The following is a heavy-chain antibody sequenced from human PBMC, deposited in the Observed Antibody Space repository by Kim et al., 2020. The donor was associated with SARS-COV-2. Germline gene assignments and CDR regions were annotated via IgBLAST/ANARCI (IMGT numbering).Heavy chain of an antibody. CDR2: IKSKTDGGTT. Sequence: GGSLRLSCAASGFTFSNAWMSWVRQAPGKGLEWVGRIKSKTDGGTTDYAAPVKGRFTISRDDSKNTLYLQMNSLKTEDTAVYYCTTETSEDCGGDCDDAFDIWGQGTMVTVSS. CDR3: TTETSEDCGGDCDDAFDI. CDR1: GFTFSNAW. J-gene: IGHJ3*02. V-gene: IGHV3-15*01. D-gene: IGHD2-21*02.